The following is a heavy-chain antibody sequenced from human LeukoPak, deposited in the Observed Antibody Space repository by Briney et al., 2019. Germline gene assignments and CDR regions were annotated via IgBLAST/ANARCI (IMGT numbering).Heavy chain of an antibody. CDR3: ARHKDSSGWYVVDY. CDR2: IYYSGST. J-gene: IGHJ4*02. CDR1: GGSISSYY. D-gene: IGHD6-19*01. V-gene: IGHV4-59*08. Sequence: KSSETLSLTCTVSGGSISSYYWSWIRQPPGKGLEWIGYIYYSGSTNYNPSLKSRVTISVDTSKNQFSLKLSSVTAADTAVYYCARHKDSSGWYVVDYWGQGTLVTVSS.